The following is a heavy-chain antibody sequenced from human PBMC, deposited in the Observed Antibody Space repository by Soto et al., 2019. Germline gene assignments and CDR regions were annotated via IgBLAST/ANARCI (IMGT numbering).Heavy chain of an antibody. CDR3: TRLDAPGDRALDI. V-gene: IGHV3-73*01. CDR2: IRDKTNGYAT. Sequence: LRLSCAASGFSISGSAIHWVRQASGKGLEWVARIRDKTNGYATGYAASVQGRFTISRDDSKNTAFLQMNSLKTEDTAVYYCTRLDAPGDRALDIWGQGTMVTVSS. J-gene: IGHJ3*02. CDR1: GFSISGSA.